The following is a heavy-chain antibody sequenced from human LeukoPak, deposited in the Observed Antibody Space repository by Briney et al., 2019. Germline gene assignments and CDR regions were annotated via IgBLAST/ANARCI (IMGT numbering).Heavy chain of an antibody. V-gene: IGHV2-5*01. CDR3: AHGLGRWSTVDY. Sequence: SGPTLVKPTQSLTLTCTFSGFSLSTSGVGVGWIRQPPGKALEWLALIYWNDDKRYSPSLKSRLTITKDTSKNQVVLTMTNMDPVDTATYYCAHGLGRWSTVDYWGQGTLVTVSS. CDR1: GFSLSTSGVG. J-gene: IGHJ4*02. D-gene: IGHD3-16*02. CDR2: IYWNDDK.